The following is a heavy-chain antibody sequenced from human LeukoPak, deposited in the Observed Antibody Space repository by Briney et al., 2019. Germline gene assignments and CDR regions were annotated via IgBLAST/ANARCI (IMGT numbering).Heavy chain of an antibody. D-gene: IGHD5-12*01. Sequence: GGSLRLSCAASGFTVSSNYMSWVRQAPGKGLEWVSVIYSGGSTYYADSVKGRFTISRDNSKNTLYLQMNSLRAEDTAVYYCARGLGGRAIVATILDYWGQGTLVTVSS. CDR3: ARGLGGRAIVATILDY. J-gene: IGHJ4*02. V-gene: IGHV3-53*01. CDR1: GFTVSSNY. CDR2: IYSGGST.